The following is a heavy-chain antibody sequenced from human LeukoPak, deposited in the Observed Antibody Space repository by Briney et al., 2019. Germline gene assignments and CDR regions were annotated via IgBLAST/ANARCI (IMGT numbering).Heavy chain of an antibody. D-gene: IGHD3-16*01. CDR1: GGTFSSYA. J-gene: IGHJ5*02. Sequence: SVKVSCKASGGTFSSYAISWVRQAPGQGLEWMGRIIPIFGTANYAQKFQGRVTITTDESTSTAYMELSSLRSEDTAVYYCARIYYDYVWGYPSGWFDPWGQGTLVTVSS. CDR2: IIPIFGTA. V-gene: IGHV1-69*05. CDR3: ARIYYDYVWGYPSGWFDP.